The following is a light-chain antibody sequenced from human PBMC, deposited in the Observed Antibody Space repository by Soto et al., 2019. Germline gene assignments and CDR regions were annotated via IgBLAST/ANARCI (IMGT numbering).Light chain of an antibody. CDR3: SSYAGSNLGV. Sequence: QSVLTEPSSASGSPGQSVTISCTGTSSDIGYYKYVSWYQQHPGKAPKLIIYEVIKRPSGVTDRFSGSKSGNTASLTVSGLQAEDEADYYCSSYAGSNLGVFGTGTKVAVL. J-gene: IGLJ1*01. CDR1: SSDIGYYKY. V-gene: IGLV2-8*01. CDR2: EVI.